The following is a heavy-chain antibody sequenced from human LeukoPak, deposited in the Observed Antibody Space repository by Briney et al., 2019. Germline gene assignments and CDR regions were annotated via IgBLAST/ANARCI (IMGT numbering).Heavy chain of an antibody. CDR1: GGSISSYY. J-gene: IGHJ4*02. D-gene: IGHD3-10*01. Sequence: SETLSLTCTVSGGSISSYYWSWIRQPAGKGLEWIGRIYTSGSTNYNPSLKSRVNMSVDTSKNQFSLKLSSVTAADTAVYYCARVSVRGVRIDYWGQGTLVTVSS. CDR2: IYTSGST. V-gene: IGHV4-4*07. CDR3: ARVSVRGVRIDY.